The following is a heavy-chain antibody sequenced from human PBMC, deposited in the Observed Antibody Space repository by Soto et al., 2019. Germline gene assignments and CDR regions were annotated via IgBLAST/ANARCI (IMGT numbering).Heavy chain of an antibody. D-gene: IGHD6-13*01. J-gene: IGHJ4*02. Sequence: SETLSLTCIVSGGSISSSSSYWGWIRQPPGKGLEWIGEINHSGSTNYNPSLKSRVTISVDTSKNQFSLKLSSVTAADTAVYYCARAQSPIAAAGTYFDYWGQGTLVTVSS. CDR3: ARAQSPIAAAGTYFDY. V-gene: IGHV4-39*07. CDR1: GGSISSSSSY. CDR2: INHSGST.